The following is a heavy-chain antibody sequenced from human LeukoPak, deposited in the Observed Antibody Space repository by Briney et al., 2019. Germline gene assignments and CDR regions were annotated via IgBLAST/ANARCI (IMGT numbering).Heavy chain of an antibody. Sequence: SSETLSLTCTVSGASIISYFWTWIRQPPGKGLEWIGYGFRTGRTNYSPSLQSRVTISVDTSKNQFSLKLRSVTAADTAVYYCARGGENPPPEDWGQGTLVTVSS. V-gene: IGHV4-59*01. J-gene: IGHJ4*02. CDR2: GFRTGRT. CDR1: GASIISYF. CDR3: ARGGENPPPED. D-gene: IGHD2/OR15-2a*01.